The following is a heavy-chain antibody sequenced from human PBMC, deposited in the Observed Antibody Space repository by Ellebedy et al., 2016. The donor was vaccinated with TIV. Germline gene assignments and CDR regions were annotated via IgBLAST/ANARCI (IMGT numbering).Heavy chain of an antibody. D-gene: IGHD3-22*01. CDR2: ISPTENSE. CDR1: GLTFTSSI. CDR3: AREKGSSGFAGWFDL. Sequence: GESLKISCAVSGLTFTSSILHWVRHAPGKALEWVALISPTENSEQYADSVKGRFTISRDNSKSTLFFQLNSLRPEDTAVYYCAREKGSSGFAGWFDLWGQGTLVTVSS. V-gene: IGHV3-30-3*01. J-gene: IGHJ5*02.